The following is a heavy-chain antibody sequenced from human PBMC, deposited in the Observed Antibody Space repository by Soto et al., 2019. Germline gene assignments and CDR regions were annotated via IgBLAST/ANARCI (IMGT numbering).Heavy chain of an antibody. D-gene: IGHD3-10*01. V-gene: IGHV4-39*01. CDR2: IYYSGST. Sequence: QLQLQESGPGLVKPSETLSLTCTVSGGSISSSSYYWGWIRQPPGKGLEWIGSIYYSGSTYYNPSLKSRVTISVDTSKNQFSLKLSSVTAADTAVYYCARVYGSGTSGYYGMDVWGQGTTVTVSS. J-gene: IGHJ6*02. CDR3: ARVYGSGTSGYYGMDV. CDR1: GGSISSSSYY.